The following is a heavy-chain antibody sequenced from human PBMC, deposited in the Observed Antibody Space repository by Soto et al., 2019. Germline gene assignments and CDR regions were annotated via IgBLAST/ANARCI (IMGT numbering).Heavy chain of an antibody. D-gene: IGHD6-13*01. J-gene: IGHJ6*02. Sequence: GASVKVSCKASGGTFSSYAISWVRQAPGQGLEWMGGIIPIFGTANYAQKFQGRVTITADVSTSTAYMELSSLRSEDTAVYYCATQPLEQHFFYYYYGMDVWGQGTTVTVSS. CDR2: IIPIFGTA. V-gene: IGHV1-69*13. CDR1: GGTFSSYA. CDR3: ATQPLEQHFFYYYYGMDV.